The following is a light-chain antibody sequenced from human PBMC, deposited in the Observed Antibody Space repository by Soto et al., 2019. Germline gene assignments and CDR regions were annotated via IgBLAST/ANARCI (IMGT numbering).Light chain of an antibody. CDR3: QQRSNWPPKT. CDR1: QSVSNY. V-gene: IGKV3-11*01. Sequence: EIVLTQFPATLSLSPGEIATLSCRASQSVSNYLAWYQQKPGQAPRLLIYDASNRATGIPARFSGSGSGTDFTLTISSLEPEDFAVYYCQQRSNWPPKTFGGGTKVEIK. CDR2: DAS. J-gene: IGKJ4*01.